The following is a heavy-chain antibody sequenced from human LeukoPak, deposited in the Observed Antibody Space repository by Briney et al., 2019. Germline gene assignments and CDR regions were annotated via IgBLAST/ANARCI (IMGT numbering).Heavy chain of an antibody. D-gene: IGHD6-25*01. CDR1: GYTFTSYD. Sequence: ASVKVSCKASGYTFTSYDINWVRQAAGQGLEWMGWVNPNSGKTGYAQKFQGRVTMTRNTSISTAYMELSSLRSEDTAVYYCARVVAAGKVDYWGQGTLVTVSS. J-gene: IGHJ4*02. CDR2: VNPNSGKT. CDR3: ARVVAAGKVDY. V-gene: IGHV1-8*01.